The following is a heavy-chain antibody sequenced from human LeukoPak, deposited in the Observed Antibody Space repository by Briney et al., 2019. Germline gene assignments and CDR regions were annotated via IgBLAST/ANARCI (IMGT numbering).Heavy chain of an antibody. CDR3: AASLVGATPYYFDY. Sequence: ASVKVSCKASVFTFTSSAMQWVRQGRGQPLEWIGWIVVGSGNTNYAQKFQERVTITRDMSTSTAYMELSSLRSEDTAVYYCAASLVGATPYYFDYWGQGTLVTVSS. CDR2: IVVGSGNT. D-gene: IGHD1-26*01. J-gene: IGHJ4*02. CDR1: VFTFTSSA. V-gene: IGHV1-58*02.